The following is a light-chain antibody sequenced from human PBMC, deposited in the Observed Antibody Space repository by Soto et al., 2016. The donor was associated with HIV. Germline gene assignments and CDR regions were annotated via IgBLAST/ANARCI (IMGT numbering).Light chain of an antibody. J-gene: IGKJ5*01. CDR1: QGISDW. Sequence: DFQLTQSPPSVSASVGDRVTISCRASQGISDWSAWYQQKPGKAPKLLIYSTSSLENGVPSRFSGSGSGTEFTLTISSLQPEDFATYYCQQAHSFPSVTFGQGTRLEIK. V-gene: IGKV1-12*02. CDR3: QQAHSFPSVT. CDR2: STS.